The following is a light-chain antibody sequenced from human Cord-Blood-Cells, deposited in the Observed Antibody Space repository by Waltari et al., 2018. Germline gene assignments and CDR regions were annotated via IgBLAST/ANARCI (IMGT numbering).Light chain of an antibody. Sequence: QSVLTQPPSVSGAPGQRVTISWTGSSSDIGAGYDVHTYQQLPGTAPKLLIYGKSNRPSGVPDRFSGSKSGTSASLAITGLQAEDEADYYCQSYDSSLSGSVFGGGTKLTVL. J-gene: IGLJ3*02. CDR1: SSDIGAGYD. CDR3: QSYDSSLSGSV. V-gene: IGLV1-40*01. CDR2: GKS.